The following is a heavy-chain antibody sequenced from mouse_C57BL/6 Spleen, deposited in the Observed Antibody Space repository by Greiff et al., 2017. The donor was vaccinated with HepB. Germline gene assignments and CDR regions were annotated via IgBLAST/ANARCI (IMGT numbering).Heavy chain of an antibody. D-gene: IGHD1-1*01. CDR3: ARVELYYGSHFDY. V-gene: IGHV1-52*01. CDR1: GYTFTSYW. Sequence: QVQLQQPGAELVRPGSSVKLSCKASGYTFTSYWMHWVKQRPIQGLEWIGNIDPSDSETHYNQKFKDKATLTVDKSSSTAYMQLSSLTSEDSAVYYCARVELYYGSHFDYWGQGTTLTVSS. CDR2: IDPSDSET. J-gene: IGHJ2*01.